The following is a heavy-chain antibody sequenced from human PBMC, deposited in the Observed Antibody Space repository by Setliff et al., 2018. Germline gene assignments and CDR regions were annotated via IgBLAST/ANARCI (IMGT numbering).Heavy chain of an antibody. D-gene: IGHD1-26*01. CDR1: GYTFTSYG. J-gene: IGHJ5*02. CDR2: ISAYNGNT. Sequence: ASVKVSCKASGYTFTSYGISWVRQAPGQGLEWMGWISAYNGNTNYAQKLQGRVTMTTDTSTSTAYMELRSLRSDDTAVYYCARVIEMPGRHNWFDPWGHGTLVTVSS. CDR3: ARVIEMPGRHNWFDP. V-gene: IGHV1-18*01.